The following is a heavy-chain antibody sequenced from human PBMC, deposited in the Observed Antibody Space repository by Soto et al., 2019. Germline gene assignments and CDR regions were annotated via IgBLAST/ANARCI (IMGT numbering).Heavy chain of an antibody. CDR1: GFIVSNAW. CDR3: TTDKSY. J-gene: IGHJ4*02. V-gene: IGHV3-15*07. CDR2: IKSETDGGAT. Sequence: EVQLVESGGGLVKPGGSLRLSCAASGFIVSNAWVNWVRQAPGKGLEWVGRIKSETDGGATDYGTTVEGRFTISRDDSKSTLYLQMNSLKTEDTAVYYCTTDKSYWGQGTLVTVSA.